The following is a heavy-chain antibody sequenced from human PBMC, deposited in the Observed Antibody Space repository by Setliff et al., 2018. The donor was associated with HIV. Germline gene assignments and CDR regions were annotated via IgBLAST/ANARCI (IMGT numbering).Heavy chain of an antibody. D-gene: IGHD1-26*01. V-gene: IGHV1-46*01. CDR3: AREVSVGATFFDL. Sequence: ASVKVSCKASGYTFTNFYMHWVRQAPGQGLEWMGIINPVVGTPTYAQKFQGRVTIIADKSTSTAYMELSSLRSEDTAVYYCAREVSVGATFFDLWGPGTPVTVSS. J-gene: IGHJ4*02. CDR1: GYTFTNFY. CDR2: INPVVGTP.